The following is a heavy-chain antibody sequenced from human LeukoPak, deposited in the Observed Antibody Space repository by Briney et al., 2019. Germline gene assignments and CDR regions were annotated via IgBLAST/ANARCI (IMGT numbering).Heavy chain of an antibody. V-gene: IGHV3-7*01. Sequence: PGGSLRLSCAASGFTFSTYWMSWVRQAPGKGLEWVANINQDGGTEYYVDSVNGRFTISRDNARNSLYLQMNSLRADDTGIYYCAREQRWSFDSWGQGTLVTVSS. J-gene: IGHJ4*02. CDR2: INQDGGTE. D-gene: IGHD4-23*01. CDR1: GFTFSTYW. CDR3: AREQRWSFDS.